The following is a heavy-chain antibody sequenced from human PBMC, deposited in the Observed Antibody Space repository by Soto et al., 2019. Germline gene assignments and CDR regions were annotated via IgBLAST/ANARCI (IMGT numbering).Heavy chain of an antibody. V-gene: IGHV4-31*03. D-gene: IGHD3-3*01. J-gene: IGHJ4*02. CDR1: GGSISSGGYY. CDR2: IYYSGST. Sequence: SETLSLTCTVSGGSISSGGYYWSWIRQHPGKGLEWIGYIYYSGSTYYNPSLKSRVTISVDTSKNQFSLKLSSVTAADTAVYYCARGFAIFGVAHSTDSRYYFDYWGQGTLVTVS. CDR3: ARGFAIFGVAHSTDSRYYFDY.